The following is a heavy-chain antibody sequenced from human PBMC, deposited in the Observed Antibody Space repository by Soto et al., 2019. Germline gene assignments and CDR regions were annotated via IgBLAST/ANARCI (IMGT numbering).Heavy chain of an antibody. D-gene: IGHD3-10*01. CDR1: GDSISSYY. J-gene: IGHJ2*01. Sequence: QVQLQESGPGLVKPSETLSLTCTVSGDSISSYYWSWIRQPAGKGMEWIGRTHTTGTNSYNPSFNSRVTMSVDRSKTQFTLQLSSVTAADTAVYYCARGLHYYYGSGALSGRYWYFDLWGRGTLVTVSS. V-gene: IGHV4-4*07. CDR2: THTTGTN. CDR3: ARGLHYYYGSGALSGRYWYFDL.